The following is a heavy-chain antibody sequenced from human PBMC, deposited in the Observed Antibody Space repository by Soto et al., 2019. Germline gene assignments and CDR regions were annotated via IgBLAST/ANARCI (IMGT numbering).Heavy chain of an antibody. Sequence: AGGALRLSWAGSGFTFSSYSMNWVRQAPGKGLEWVSSISSSSSYIYYADSVKGRFTISRDNAKNSLYLQMNSLRAEDTAVYYCARWLTPALLDYSGQAPLVTVS. CDR3: ARWLTPALLDY. J-gene: IGHJ4*02. CDR2: ISSSSSYI. CDR1: GFTFSSYS. V-gene: IGHV3-21*01. D-gene: IGHD4-17*01.